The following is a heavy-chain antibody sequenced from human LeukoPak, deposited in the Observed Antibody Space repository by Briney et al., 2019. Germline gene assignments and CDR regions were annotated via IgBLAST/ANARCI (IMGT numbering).Heavy chain of an antibody. J-gene: IGHJ4*02. Sequence: GESLRISCKGSGYSFTRYWISWVRQMPGKGLEWMGSIDPSDSYTNYSPSFQGHVTISADKSISSAYLQWSSLKASDTAMHYCARQARYGDYFDFWGQGSLVTVSS. CDR3: ARQARYGDYFDF. V-gene: IGHV5-10-1*01. D-gene: IGHD4-17*01. CDR2: IDPSDSYT. CDR1: GYSFTRYW.